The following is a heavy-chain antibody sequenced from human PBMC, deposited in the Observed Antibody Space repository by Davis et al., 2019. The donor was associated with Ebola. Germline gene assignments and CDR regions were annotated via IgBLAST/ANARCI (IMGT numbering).Heavy chain of an antibody. CDR2: IIPILGIA. CDR3: AREIGVSGDDY. D-gene: IGHD6-13*01. Sequence: AASVKVSCKASGYTFTSYGISWVRQAPGQGLEWMGRIIPILGIANYAQKFQGRVTITADKSTSTAYMELSSLRSEDTAVYYCAREIGVSGDDYWGQGTLVTVSS. J-gene: IGHJ4*02. CDR1: GYTFTSYG. V-gene: IGHV1-69*04.